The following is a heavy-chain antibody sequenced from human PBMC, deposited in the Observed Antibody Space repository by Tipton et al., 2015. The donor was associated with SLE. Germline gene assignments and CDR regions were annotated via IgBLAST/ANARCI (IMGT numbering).Heavy chain of an antibody. D-gene: IGHD1-26*01. CDR3: ARLMGVVGATNYYYGMDV. J-gene: IGHJ6*02. Sequence: TLSLTCTVSGGSISSYYWSWIRQPPGKGLEWIGYIYYSGSTNYNPSLKSRVTISVDTSKNQFSLKLSSVTAADTAVYYCARLMGVVGATNYYYGMDVWGQGTTVTVSS. CDR2: IYYSGST. V-gene: IGHV4-59*12. CDR1: GGSISSYY.